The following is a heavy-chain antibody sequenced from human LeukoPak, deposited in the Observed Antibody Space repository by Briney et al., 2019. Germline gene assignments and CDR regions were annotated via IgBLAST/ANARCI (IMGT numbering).Heavy chain of an antibody. Sequence: ASVKVSCKSSGYTFTSYAMHWVRQAPGQRLEWMGWINAGNGNTKYSQEFQGRATITRDTSASTAYMELSSLRSEDMAVYYCAREWSPNAFDIWGQGTMVTVSS. D-gene: IGHD2-15*01. CDR1: GYTFTSYA. V-gene: IGHV1-3*03. J-gene: IGHJ3*02. CDR2: INAGNGNT. CDR3: AREWSPNAFDI.